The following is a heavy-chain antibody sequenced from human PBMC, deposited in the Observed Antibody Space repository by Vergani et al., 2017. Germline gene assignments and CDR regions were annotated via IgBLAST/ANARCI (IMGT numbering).Heavy chain of an antibody. Sequence: QVQLVQSGAEVKKPGASVRVSCKASGYTFTNYVISWVRQAPGQGLEWMGWISAYNGYTNYAQKLQGRVTMTTDTSTSTAYMELRSRSSDDTAVYYCATNGGDYDFDYWGQGSLVTVSS. V-gene: IGHV1-18*01. CDR1: GYTFTNYV. J-gene: IGHJ4*02. CDR2: ISAYNGYT. D-gene: IGHD4-17*01. CDR3: ATNGGDYDFDY.